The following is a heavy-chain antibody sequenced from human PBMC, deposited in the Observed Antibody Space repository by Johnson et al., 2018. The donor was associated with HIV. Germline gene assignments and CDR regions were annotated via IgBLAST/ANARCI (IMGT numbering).Heavy chain of an antibody. J-gene: IGHJ3*01. CDR2: ISYDGSNK. CDR3: ARDQITFGGVIVSSAGLMD. CDR1: GFTFSSYA. Sequence: QVQLVESGGGVVQPGRSLRLSCAASGFTFSSYAMHWVRQAPGKGLEWVAVISYDGSNKYYADSVKGRFTISRDNSKHTLYLQMNSLRAEDTAVYYCARDQITFGGVIVSSAGLMDWGQGTMVTVSS. V-gene: IGHV3-30*04. D-gene: IGHD3-16*02.